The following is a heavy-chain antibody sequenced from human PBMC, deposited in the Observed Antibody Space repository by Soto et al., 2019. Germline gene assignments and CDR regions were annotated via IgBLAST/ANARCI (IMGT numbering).Heavy chain of an antibody. CDR2: IWYDGSNK. D-gene: IGHD3-10*01. J-gene: IGHJ4*02. Sequence: GGSLRLSCAASGFTFSSYGMHWVRQAPGKGLEWVAVIWYDGSNKYYADSVKGRFTISRDNSKNTLYLQMNSLRAEDTAVYYCARVNPMVRGVIDYWGQGTLVTVSS. V-gene: IGHV3-33*01. CDR3: ARVNPMVRGVIDY. CDR1: GFTFSSYG.